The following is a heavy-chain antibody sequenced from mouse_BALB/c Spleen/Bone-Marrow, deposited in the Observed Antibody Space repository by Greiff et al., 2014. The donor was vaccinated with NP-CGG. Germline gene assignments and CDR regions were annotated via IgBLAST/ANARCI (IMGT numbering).Heavy chain of an antibody. D-gene: IGHD1-1*01. Sequence: VQLQQSGAELVKPGASVKLSCTASGFNIKDTYMHWVKQRPEQGLEWIGRIDPANGNTKYDPKFQGKATITADTSSNTAYLQHSSLTSEDTAAYYCASYYYGSSGFAYWGQGTLVTVSA. CDR1: GFNIKDTY. CDR2: IDPANGNT. V-gene: IGHV14-3*02. CDR3: ASYYYGSSGFAY. J-gene: IGHJ3*01.